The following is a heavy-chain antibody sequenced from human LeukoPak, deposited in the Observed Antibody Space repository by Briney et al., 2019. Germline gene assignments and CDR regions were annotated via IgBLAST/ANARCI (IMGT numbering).Heavy chain of an antibody. V-gene: IGHV4-59*08. CDR1: GGSISNYC. Sequence: SETLSLTCTVSGGSISNYCWSWIRQPPGKGLEWIGYIYYTGGTNYNPSLKSRVTISLDTSKNQFSLKLNSVTAADTAVYYCARRMAAAVWFDPWGQGTPVTVSS. CDR2: IYYTGGT. J-gene: IGHJ5*02. CDR3: ARRMAAAVWFDP. D-gene: IGHD6-13*01.